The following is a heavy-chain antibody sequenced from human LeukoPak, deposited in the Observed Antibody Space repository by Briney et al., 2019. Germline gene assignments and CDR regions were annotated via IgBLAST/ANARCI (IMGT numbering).Heavy chain of an antibody. CDR1: GCSISSGYY. Sequence: SETLSLTCTVSGCSISSGYYWGLIRQPPGKGLEWIGCIYHSGNPYYNPSLKSRVTISVDTSKNQFSLKLTSVTAADTAVYYCARGGSGSYIDAFDIWGQGTMVTVST. D-gene: IGHD3-10*01. CDR3: ARGGSGSYIDAFDI. CDR2: IYHSGNP. V-gene: IGHV4-38-2*02. J-gene: IGHJ3*02.